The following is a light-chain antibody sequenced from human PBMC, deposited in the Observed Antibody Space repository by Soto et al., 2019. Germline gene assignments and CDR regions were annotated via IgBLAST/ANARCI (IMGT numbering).Light chain of an antibody. CDR2: EVN. CDR3: SSFSSSSTPYV. Sequence: QSALTQPASVSGSPGQSITISYTGTSTDVGGYKYVSWYQQHPGTAPKLMIFEVNGRPSGVSDRFSGSKSGNTASLTISGLQPEDEAAYYCSSFSSSSTPYVFGTGTQLTVL. J-gene: IGLJ1*01. V-gene: IGLV2-14*01. CDR1: STDVGGYKY.